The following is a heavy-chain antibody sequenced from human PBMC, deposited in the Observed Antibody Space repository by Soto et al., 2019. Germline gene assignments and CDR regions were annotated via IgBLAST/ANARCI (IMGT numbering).Heavy chain of an antibody. Sequence: PSETLSLTCTVSGASINNNDYYWSWIRQTPGKGLEWIGYVYYSGTTDYIPSLKSRLSMSIDKSQNQFTLKLNSVTAAATATYSCASMSYFYDKWYCDLWRRGTLVAVTS. J-gene: IGHJ2*01. CDR2: VYYSGTT. CDR3: ASMSYFYDKWYCDL. V-gene: IGHV4-30-4*01. D-gene: IGHD3-22*01. CDR1: GASINNNDYY.